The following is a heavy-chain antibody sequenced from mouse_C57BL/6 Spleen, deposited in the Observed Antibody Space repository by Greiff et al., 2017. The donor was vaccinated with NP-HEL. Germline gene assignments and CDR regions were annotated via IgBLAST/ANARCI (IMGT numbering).Heavy chain of an antibody. CDR1: GFTFRSYA. J-gene: IGHJ4*01. CDR2: ISSGGDYI. D-gene: IGHD2-12*01. CDR3: TRDPPYYTAYAMDY. Sequence: VQGVESGEGLVKPGGSLKLSCAASGFTFRSYALSWVRQTPEKRLEWVAYISSGGDYISYADTVNGRFNISRDNARNTQYLQMSSLKAEDTAMDYCTRDPPYYTAYAMDYWGQGTSVTVSS. V-gene: IGHV5-9-1*02.